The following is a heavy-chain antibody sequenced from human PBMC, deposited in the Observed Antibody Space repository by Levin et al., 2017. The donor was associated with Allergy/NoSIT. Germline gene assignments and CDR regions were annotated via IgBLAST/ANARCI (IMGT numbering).Heavy chain of an antibody. J-gene: IGHJ4*02. CDR2: IWYDGSNK. Sequence: GESLKISCAASGFTFNTYGMHWVRQAPGKGLEWVAVIWYDGSNKYYGDSVKGRFTISRDNSKNTLYLQMNSLRAEDTAVYYCVREWSNSGYRSSWYTFDYWGQGTLVTVSS. D-gene: IGHD6-13*01. V-gene: IGHV3-33*01. CDR3: VREWSNSGYRSSWYTFDY. CDR1: GFTFNTYG.